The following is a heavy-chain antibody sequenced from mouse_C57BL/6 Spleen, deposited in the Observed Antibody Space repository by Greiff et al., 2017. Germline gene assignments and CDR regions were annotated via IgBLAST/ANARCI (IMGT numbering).Heavy chain of an antibody. CDR1: GFTFTDDY. D-gene: IGHD4-1*01. CDR2: IRNKANGYKT. Sequence: EVKLMESGGGLVQPGGSLSLSCAASGFTFTDDYMSWVRQPPGKALEWLGFIRNKANGYKTEYNASVKGRFTISRDNSQSILYLQMNALRAEDSANYYCESSFNWYYVDYWGQGTTRTVSS. J-gene: IGHJ2*01. V-gene: IGHV7-3*01. CDR3: ESSFNWYYVDY.